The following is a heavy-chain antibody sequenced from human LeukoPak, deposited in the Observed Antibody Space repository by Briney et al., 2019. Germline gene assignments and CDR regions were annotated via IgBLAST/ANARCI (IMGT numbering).Heavy chain of an antibody. CDR1: GFTVSSNY. Sequence: GGSLRPSCAASGFTVSSNYMSWVRQAPGKGLEWVSVIYSGGSTYYADSVKGRFTISRDNSKNTLYLQMNSLRAEDTAVYYCASEGVVAAAGRYFDYWGQGTLVTVSS. CDR2: IYSGGST. V-gene: IGHV3-53*01. J-gene: IGHJ4*02. CDR3: ASEGVVAAAGRYFDY. D-gene: IGHD6-13*01.